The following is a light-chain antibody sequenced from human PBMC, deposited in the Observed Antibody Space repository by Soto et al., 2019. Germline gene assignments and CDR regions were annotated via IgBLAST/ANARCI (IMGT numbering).Light chain of an antibody. CDR2: GAS. J-gene: IGKJ1*01. CDR1: QRIGMN. CDR3: HQSHNWPPWT. Sequence: EIVMTQSPATLSVSPGERATLSCRASQRIGMNLAWYHQRPGQAPRLLIYGASTRSTGIPARFSGSGSGTDFTLTISSLQSEDFAVYFCHQSHNWPPWTFGQGTTVEIK. V-gene: IGKV3-15*01.